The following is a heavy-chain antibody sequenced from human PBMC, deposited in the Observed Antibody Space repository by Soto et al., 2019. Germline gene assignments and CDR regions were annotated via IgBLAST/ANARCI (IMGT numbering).Heavy chain of an antibody. Sequence: SETLSLTCAVYGGSFSGYYWSWIRQPPGKGLEWIGEINHSGSTNYNPSLKSRVTIPVDTSKNQFSLKLSSVTAADTAVYYCARGVAARPYYYMDVWGKGTTVTVSS. V-gene: IGHV4-34*01. CDR3: ARGVAARPYYYMDV. D-gene: IGHD6-6*01. J-gene: IGHJ6*03. CDR1: GGSFSGYY. CDR2: INHSGST.